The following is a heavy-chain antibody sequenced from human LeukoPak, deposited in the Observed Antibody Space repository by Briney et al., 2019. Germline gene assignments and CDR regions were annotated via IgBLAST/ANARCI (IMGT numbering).Heavy chain of an antibody. CDR1: GGSISSGSYY. V-gene: IGHV4-61*10. CDR3: ARSRGGYGDYGSWFDP. J-gene: IGHJ5*02. Sequence: SQTLSLTCTVSGGSISSGSYYWSWIRQPAGKGLEWIGYIHYSGSTKYNHSLKSRVTISVDTSENQFSLTLNSVTAADTAVYYCARSRGGYGDYGSWFDPWGQGILVTVSS. D-gene: IGHD3-16*01. CDR2: IHYSGST.